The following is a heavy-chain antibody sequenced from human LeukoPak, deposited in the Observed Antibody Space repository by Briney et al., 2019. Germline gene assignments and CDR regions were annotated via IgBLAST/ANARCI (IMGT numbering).Heavy chain of an antibody. Sequence: PSETLSLTCAVYGGSFSGYYWSWIRQPPGKGLEWIGEINHSGSTNYNPSLKSRVTISVDTSKNQFSLKLSSVTAADTAAYYCARFHPFPRLYCSGGSCYSFSPYYYYGMDVWGQGTTVTVSS. CDR1: GGSFSGYY. V-gene: IGHV4-34*01. CDR2: INHSGST. J-gene: IGHJ6*02. D-gene: IGHD2-15*01. CDR3: ARFHPFPRLYCSGGSCYSFSPYYYYGMDV.